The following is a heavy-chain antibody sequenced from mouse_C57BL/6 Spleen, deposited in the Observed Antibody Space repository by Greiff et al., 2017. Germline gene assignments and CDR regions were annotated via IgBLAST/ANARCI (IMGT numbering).Heavy chain of an antibody. Sequence: QVQLQQSGAELVRPGASVKLSCKASGYTFTDYYINWVKQRPGQGLEWIARIYPGSGNTYYNEKFKGKDTLTAEKSSSTAYMQLSSLTSEDSAVYFCARSNWDWFAYWGQGTLVTVSA. CDR2: IYPGSGNT. CDR1: GYTFTDYY. J-gene: IGHJ3*01. V-gene: IGHV1-76*01. CDR3: ARSNWDWFAY. D-gene: IGHD4-1*01.